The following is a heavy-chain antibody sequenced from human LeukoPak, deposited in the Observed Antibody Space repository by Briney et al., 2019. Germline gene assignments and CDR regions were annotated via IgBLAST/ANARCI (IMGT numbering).Heavy chain of an antibody. J-gene: IGHJ6*02. CDR3: ARPVVASLYYYGMDV. D-gene: IGHD2-15*01. V-gene: IGHV3-21*01. CDR2: ISSSSSYI. Sequence: GSLRLSCAASGFTFSSYSMNWVRQAPGKGLEWVSSISSSSSYIYYADSVKGRFTISRDNAKNSLYLQMNSLRAEDTAVYYWARPVVASLYYYGMDVWGQGTTVTVSS. CDR1: GFTFSSYS.